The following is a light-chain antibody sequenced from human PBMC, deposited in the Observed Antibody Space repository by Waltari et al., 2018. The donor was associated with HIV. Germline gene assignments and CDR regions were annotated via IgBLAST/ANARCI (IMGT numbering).Light chain of an antibody. Sequence: DIQMTQSPSSLSASVVDRVIITCRASQSISRYLNWYQQKPGKDPKLLIHTASTLQAGVPSRFSGSGSGTEFTFTISSLQPEDLAVYYCQSSYSSPYTFGQGTKLEIK. V-gene: IGKV1-39*01. CDR3: QSSYSSPYT. CDR2: TAS. CDR1: QSISRY. J-gene: IGKJ2*01.